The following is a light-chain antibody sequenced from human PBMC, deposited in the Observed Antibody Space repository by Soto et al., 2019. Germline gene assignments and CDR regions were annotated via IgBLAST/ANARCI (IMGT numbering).Light chain of an antibody. CDR3: QEYGSSPFT. CDR1: QSVSSSY. Sequence: EIVFTQSPGTLSLSPGERATLSCRASQSVSSSYLAWYQQKPGQAPRLLIYGASSRATGVPDRFSGSGSGTDFTLTIGRLEPEDSAVYYCQEYGSSPFTFGPGTKVDIK. J-gene: IGKJ3*01. V-gene: IGKV3-20*01. CDR2: GAS.